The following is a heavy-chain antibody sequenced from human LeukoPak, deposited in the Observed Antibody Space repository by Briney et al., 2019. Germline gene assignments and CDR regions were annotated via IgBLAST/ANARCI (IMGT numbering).Heavy chain of an antibody. D-gene: IGHD2-2*01. Sequence: PSETLSLTCTVSGGSISSYYWSWIRQPPGKGLEWIGYIYYSGSTNYNPSLKSRVTISVDTYKNQFSLKLSSVTAADTAVYYCASLYCSSTNDFDYWGQGTLVTVSS. CDR2: IYYSGST. V-gene: IGHV4-59*01. J-gene: IGHJ4*02. CDR1: GGSISSYY. CDR3: ASLYCSSTNDFDY.